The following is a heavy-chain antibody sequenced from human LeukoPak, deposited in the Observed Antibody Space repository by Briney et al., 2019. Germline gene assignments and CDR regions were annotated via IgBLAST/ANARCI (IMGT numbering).Heavy chain of an antibody. CDR2: VSFSGST. V-gene: IGHV4-61*01. CDR1: GGSVSIGNYY. CDR3: ARMYSFFS. D-gene: IGHD4-11*01. J-gene: IGHJ5*02. Sequence: SETLSLTCTVSGGSVSIGNYYWSWIRQPPGKGLEWLGSVSFSGSTNYNPSLKSRVTISVDTSKNQFSLKLSSGTAADAAVYYCARMYSFFSWGQGALVTVSS.